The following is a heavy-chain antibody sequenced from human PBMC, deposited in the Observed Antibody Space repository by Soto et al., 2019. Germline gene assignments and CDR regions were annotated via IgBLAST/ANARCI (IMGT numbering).Heavy chain of an antibody. CDR3: AREDDGGDSWAV. D-gene: IGHD2-21*02. Sequence: QVQLQQSGPGLVKPSQTLSLTCTVSGDSISSDYYHWTWIRQSPGRGLEWIGYIHHSGSILYNPSWKSRVTISVYTSKNQVSLHRTSVTAADTAVYVSAREDDGGDSWAVWGQGTTVTVSS. J-gene: IGHJ6*02. CDR1: GDSISSDYYH. CDR2: IHHSGSI. V-gene: IGHV4-30-4*08.